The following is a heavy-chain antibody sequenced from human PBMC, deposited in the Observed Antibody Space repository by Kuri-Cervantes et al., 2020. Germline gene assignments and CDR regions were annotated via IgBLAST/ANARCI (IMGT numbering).Heavy chain of an antibody. CDR3: ARGGGVAAAIGDLDF. CDR2: INHSGST. V-gene: IGHV4-34*01. D-gene: IGHD2-2*02. J-gene: IGHJ4*02. CDR1: GFTFSSYA. Sequence: GSLRLSCAASGFTFSSYAMNWIRQSPGEGLEWIGEINHSGSTNYNPSLKSRVTISVDTSKNQFSLKLNSVTAADTAVYYCARGGGVAAAIGDLDFWGQGTQVTVSS.